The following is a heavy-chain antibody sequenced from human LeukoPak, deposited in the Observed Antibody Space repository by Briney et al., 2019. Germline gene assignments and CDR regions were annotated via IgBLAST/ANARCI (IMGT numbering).Heavy chain of an antibody. CDR3: AKDMDRGYTPRFDY. J-gene: IGHJ4*02. D-gene: IGHD5-18*01. Sequence: GRSLRLSCAASGFTFDDYAMHWVRQAPGKGLEWVSGISWNSGSIGYADSVKGRFTISRDNAKNSLYLQMNSLRAEDTALYYCAKDMDRGYTPRFDYWGQGTLVTVYS. CDR1: GFTFDDYA. V-gene: IGHV3-9*01. CDR2: ISWNSGSI.